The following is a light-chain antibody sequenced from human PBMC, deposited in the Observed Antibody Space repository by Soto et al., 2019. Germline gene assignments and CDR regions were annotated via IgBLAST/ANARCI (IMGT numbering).Light chain of an antibody. CDR3: SSYAGSNNPVI. V-gene: IGLV2-8*01. J-gene: IGLJ2*01. CDR1: SSDVGGYNY. Sequence: QSALTQPPSASGSPGQSVTISCTGTSSDVGGYNYVSWYQQHPGKAPKFLIFEVSRRTSGVPDRFSGSKSGNTASLTVSGLKADDEADYYCSSYAGSNNPVIFGGGTKLTVL. CDR2: EVS.